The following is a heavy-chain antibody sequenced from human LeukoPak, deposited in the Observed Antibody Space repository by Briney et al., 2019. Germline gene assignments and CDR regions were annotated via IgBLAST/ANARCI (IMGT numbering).Heavy chain of an antibody. J-gene: IGHJ5*02. Sequence: GESLKISCKGIGYSFTSYWIGWVRQMPGKGLGWMGGIFPGDSRTRYNPSFQGQVTISVDKSISTAYLQWVSLKASDTAMYYCACRDLTSTWSYPWGQGTLVTVSS. CDR2: IFPGDSRT. CDR1: GYSFTSYW. V-gene: IGHV5-51*01. D-gene: IGHD2-2*01. CDR3: ACRDLTSTWSYP.